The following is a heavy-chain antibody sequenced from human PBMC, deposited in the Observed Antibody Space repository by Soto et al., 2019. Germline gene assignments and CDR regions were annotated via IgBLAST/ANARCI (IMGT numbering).Heavy chain of an antibody. CDR2: SIPIFGTA. CDR1: GGTFSSYA. V-gene: IGHV1-69*01. CDR3: ARSIEDLGYGMDV. J-gene: IGHJ6*02. Sequence: QVQLVQSGAEVKKPGSSVKVSCKASGGTFSSYAISWVRQAPGQGLEWMGGSIPIFGTANYAQKFQGRVTITADESTRTAYMELSSLSSEDTAVHYCARSIEDLGYGMDVWGQGTTVTVSS. D-gene: IGHD6-6*01.